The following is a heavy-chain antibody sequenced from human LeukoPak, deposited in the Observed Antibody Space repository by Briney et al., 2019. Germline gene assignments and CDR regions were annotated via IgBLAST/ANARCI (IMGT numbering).Heavy chain of an antibody. V-gene: IGHV1-18*04. CDR3: VTSYYDSSGYYDY. CDR1: GYTFTGYY. J-gene: IGHJ4*02. CDR2: VSTNNSNT. D-gene: IGHD3-22*01. Sequence: ASVKVSCKASGYTFTGYYMHWVRQAPGQGLEWVGWVSTNNSNTNYAQKVQGRVALSTDTSTSTGYMELRSLRSEDTAVYYCVTSYYDSSGYYDYWGPGTLVTVSS.